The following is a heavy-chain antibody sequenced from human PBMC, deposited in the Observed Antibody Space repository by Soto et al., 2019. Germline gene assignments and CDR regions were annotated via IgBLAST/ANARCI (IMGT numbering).Heavy chain of an antibody. D-gene: IGHD6-13*01. Sequence: SETLSLTCAVYGGSFSGYYWSWIRQPPGKGLEWIGEINHSGSTNYNPSLKSRVTISVDTSKNQFSLKLSSVTAADTAVYYCGRQDRGSLSWLDPWGQGTLVTVSS. J-gene: IGHJ5*02. CDR3: GRQDRGSLSWLDP. V-gene: IGHV4-34*01. CDR2: INHSGST. CDR1: GGSFSGYY.